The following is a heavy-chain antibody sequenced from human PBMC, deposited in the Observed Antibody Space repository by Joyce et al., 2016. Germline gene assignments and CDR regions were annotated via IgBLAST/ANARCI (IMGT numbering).Heavy chain of an antibody. V-gene: IGHV1-69*01. CDR2: VIPIFPPP. CDR1: GGTFNTLT. D-gene: IGHD5-12*01. J-gene: IGHJ4*02. CDR3: AREGGYSGTYYFDS. Sequence: QVQLVQSGAEVKKPGSSVKVSCKASGGTFNTLTINWVRQAPGQGLESMGGVIPIFPPPTYAQKFQGRVTITADVSTSTAYMELTSLTSEDTAVYYCAREGGYSGTYYFDSWGQGTLVSVSS.